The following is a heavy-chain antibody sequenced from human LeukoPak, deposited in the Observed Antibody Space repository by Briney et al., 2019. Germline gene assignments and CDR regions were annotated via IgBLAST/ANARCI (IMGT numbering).Heavy chain of an antibody. CDR1: GDSISTYH. CDR2: MQSTGNS. J-gene: IGHJ4*02. V-gene: IGHV4-59*01. CDR3: ARDRRHSYGRYFDP. Sequence: SETLSLTCTVSGDSISTYHWNWIRKPPGKGLEWIGYMQSTGNSNYNPSLKNRVNIFVDMSKNHFVLNLRSVTAADTAVYYCARDRRHSYGRYFDPWGQGMLVTVSS. D-gene: IGHD5-18*01.